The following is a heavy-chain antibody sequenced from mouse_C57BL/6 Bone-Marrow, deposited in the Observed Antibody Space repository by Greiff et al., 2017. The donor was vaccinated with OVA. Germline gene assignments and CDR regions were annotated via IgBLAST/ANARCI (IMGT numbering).Heavy chain of an antibody. D-gene: IGHD2-5*01. Sequence: DVKLQESGPGLVKPSQSLSLTCSVTGYSITSGYYWNWIRQFPGNKLEWMGYISYDGSNNYNPSLKNRISITRDTSKNQFFLKLNSVTTEDTATYYFARNAYYSNYDYYAMDYWGQGTSVTVSS. CDR1: GYSITSGYY. J-gene: IGHJ4*01. CDR3: ARNAYYSNYDYYAMDY. CDR2: ISYDGSN. V-gene: IGHV3-6*01.